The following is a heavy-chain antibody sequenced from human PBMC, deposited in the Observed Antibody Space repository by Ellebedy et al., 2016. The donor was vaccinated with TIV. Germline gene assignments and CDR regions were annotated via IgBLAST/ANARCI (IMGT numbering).Heavy chain of an antibody. V-gene: IGHV3-23*01. CDR2: IVGSGAQ. J-gene: IGHJ4*02. CDR3: ARDRTPGDGYWVFDF. CDR1: GFTFSRYA. D-gene: IGHD5-18*01. Sequence: PGGSLRLSCAASGFTFSRYAMTWVRQAPGKGLEWVSGIVGSGAQKYADSVKGRFTISRENYKSTVDLQMNSLRAKDTAVYFCARDRTPGDGYWVFDFWGQGTVVTVST.